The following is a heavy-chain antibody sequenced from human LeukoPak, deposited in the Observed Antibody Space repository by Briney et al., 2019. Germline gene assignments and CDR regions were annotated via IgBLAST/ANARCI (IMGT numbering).Heavy chain of an antibody. Sequence: SETLSLTCTVSGGSISSYYWSWIRQPPGKGLEWIGYIYYSGSTNYNPSLQSRVTISVDTSKNQFSLKLSSVTAADTAVYYCARRPRYRSSSRYYYYGMDVWGQGTTVTVSS. CDR3: ARRPRYRSSSRYYYYGMDV. CDR2: IYYSGST. CDR1: GGSISSYY. D-gene: IGHD6-6*01. V-gene: IGHV4-59*12. J-gene: IGHJ6*02.